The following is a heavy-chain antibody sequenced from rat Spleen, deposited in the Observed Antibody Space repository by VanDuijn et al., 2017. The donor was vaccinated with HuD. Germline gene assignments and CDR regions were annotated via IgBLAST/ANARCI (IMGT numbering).Heavy chain of an antibody. V-gene: IGHV2-1*01. D-gene: IGHD1-4*01. CDR1: GFSLTSYD. CDR2: IWSGGNT. J-gene: IGHJ1*01. CDR3: TRSVPGYWFFDF. Sequence: QVQLKESGPGLVQPSQTMSLTCTVSGFSLTSYDVHWARQPPGKGLEWMGGIWSGGNTDYISALKSRLSISRDTSKSQVFLKMNSLQTEDTAIYFCTRSVPGYWFFDFWGPGTMVTVSS.